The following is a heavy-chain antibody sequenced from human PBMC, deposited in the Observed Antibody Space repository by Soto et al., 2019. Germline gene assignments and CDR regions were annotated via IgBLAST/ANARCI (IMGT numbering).Heavy chain of an antibody. CDR2: ISGSGGST. CDR1: GFTFSSYA. CDR3: AKDTRDIVATIRYKVYWYFDL. Sequence: EVQLLESGGGLVQPGGSLRLSCAASGFTFSSYAMSWVRQAPGKGLEWVSAISGSGGSTYYADSVKGRFTISRDNSKNTLYLQMNSLRAEDTAVYYCAKDTRDIVATIRYKVYWYFDLWGRGTLVTVSS. V-gene: IGHV3-23*01. D-gene: IGHD5-12*01. J-gene: IGHJ2*01.